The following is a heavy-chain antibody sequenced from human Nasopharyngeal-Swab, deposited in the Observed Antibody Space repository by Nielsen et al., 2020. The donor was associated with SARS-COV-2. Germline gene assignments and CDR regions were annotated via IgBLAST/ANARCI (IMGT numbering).Heavy chain of an antibody. J-gene: IGHJ6*03. D-gene: IGHD2-2*01. CDR1: GFTFSSYA. CDR3: ASDYCSSTSCYFGADYYYMDV. V-gene: IGHV3-21*01. Sequence: GESLKISCAASGFTFSSYAMSWVRQAPGKGLEWVSSISSSSSYIYYADSVKGRFTISRDNAKNSLYLQMNSLRAEDTAVYYCASDYCSSTSCYFGADYYYMDVWGKGTTVTVSS. CDR2: ISSSSSYI.